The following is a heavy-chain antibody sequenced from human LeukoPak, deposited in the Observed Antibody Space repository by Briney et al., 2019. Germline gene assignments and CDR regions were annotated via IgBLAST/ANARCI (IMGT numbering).Heavy chain of an antibody. J-gene: IGHJ5*02. CDR3: ARDPHGYWWFDP. CDR2: INSDGTTT. V-gene: IGHV3-74*01. CDR1: GFTFSNYW. Sequence: PGGSLRLSCAASGFTFSNYWMRWVRQAPGKGLVWVSRINSDGTTTTYADSVKGRFTISRDNAKNTLYLQMNSLRVEDTAVYYCARDPHGYWWFDPWGQGTLVTVSS. D-gene: IGHD5-18*01.